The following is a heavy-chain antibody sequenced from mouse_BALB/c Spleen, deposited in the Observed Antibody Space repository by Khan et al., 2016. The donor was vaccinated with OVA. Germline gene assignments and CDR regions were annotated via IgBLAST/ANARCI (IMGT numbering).Heavy chain of an antibody. CDR2: INPSSGYT. V-gene: IGHV1-4*01. Sequence: QMQLEESGAELVKPAASVKMSCKASGYTFTSYTMHWVKQRPGQGLEWIGYINPSSGYTKYNQKFKDKATFTADTSSSTAYMQLSSLTSEDSAVYYCARKSTRASYWGQGTTLTVSS. J-gene: IGHJ2*01. CDR3: ARKSTRASY. CDR1: GYTFTSYT. D-gene: IGHD3-3*01.